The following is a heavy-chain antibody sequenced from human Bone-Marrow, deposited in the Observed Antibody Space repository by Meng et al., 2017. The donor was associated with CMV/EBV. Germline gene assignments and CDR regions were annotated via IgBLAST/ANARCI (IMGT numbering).Heavy chain of an antibody. CDR2: IKSKSDGETI. CDR1: GFTFDDYG. Sequence: GESLKISCAASGFTFDDYGMSWVRQAPGKGLEWVGRIKSKSDGETIDYAAPVRGRFIISRDDSKNTLYLQLTSLKTEDTAVYYCTTRAFWGQGTLVAVSS. J-gene: IGHJ4*02. V-gene: IGHV3-15*01. CDR3: TTRAF.